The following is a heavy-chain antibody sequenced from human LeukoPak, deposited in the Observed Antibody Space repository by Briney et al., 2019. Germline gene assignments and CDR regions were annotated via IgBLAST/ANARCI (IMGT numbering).Heavy chain of an antibody. J-gene: IGHJ4*02. CDR1: GYRFTSYW. CDR3: ARHIDPLLLFDY. CDR2: IYPGDSDT. V-gene: IGHV5-51*01. D-gene: IGHD2-21*02. Sequence: GESLQISFQGSGYRFTSYWIGWVRPMPGKGLEWMGIIYPGDSDTRYSPSFQGQVTISADKSISTAYLQWSSLKASDTAMYYCARHIDPLLLFDYWGQGTLVTVSS.